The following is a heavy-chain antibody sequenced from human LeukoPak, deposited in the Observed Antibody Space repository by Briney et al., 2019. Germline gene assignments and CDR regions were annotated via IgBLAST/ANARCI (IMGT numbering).Heavy chain of an antibody. CDR3: AKNPYGGNPDNFDY. V-gene: IGHV3-11*01. CDR2: ISSSGSTI. D-gene: IGHD4-23*01. CDR1: GFTFSDYY. Sequence: GGSLRLSCAVSGFTFSDYYMSWIRQAPGKGLEWVSYISSSGSTIYYADSVKGRFTISRDNSKNTLYLQMNSLRAEDTAVYYCAKNPYGGNPDNFDYWGQGTLVTVSS. J-gene: IGHJ4*02.